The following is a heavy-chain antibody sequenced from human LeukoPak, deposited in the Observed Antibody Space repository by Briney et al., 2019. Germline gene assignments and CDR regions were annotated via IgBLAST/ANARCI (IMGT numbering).Heavy chain of an antibody. J-gene: IGHJ6*02. D-gene: IGHD1/OR15-1a*01. CDR1: GFTFTSSA. CDR3: AAGTKGGDTAYYYGMDV. CDR2: IVVGSGNT. V-gene: IGHV1-58*02. Sequence: SVKASCKASGFTFTSSAMQWVRQARGQRLEWIGWIVVGSGNTNYAQKFQERVTITRDMSTSTAYMELSSPRSEDTAVYYCAAGTKGGDTAYYYGMDVWGQGTTVTVSS.